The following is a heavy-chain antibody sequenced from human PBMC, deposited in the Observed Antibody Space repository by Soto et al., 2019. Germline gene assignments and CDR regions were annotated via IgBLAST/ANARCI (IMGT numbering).Heavy chain of an antibody. CDR2: ISYDGSNK. CDR1: GFTFSSYG. V-gene: IGHV3-30*18. Sequence: QVQLVESGGGVVQPGRSLRLSCAASGFTFSSYGMHWVRQAPGKGLEWVAVISYDGSNKYYTDSVKGRFTISRDNSKNTLYLQMNSLRAEDTAVYYCAKDATVPPQVIGAMGMDVWGQGTTVTVSS. CDR3: AKDATVPPQVIGAMGMDV. J-gene: IGHJ6*02. D-gene: IGHD3-16*02.